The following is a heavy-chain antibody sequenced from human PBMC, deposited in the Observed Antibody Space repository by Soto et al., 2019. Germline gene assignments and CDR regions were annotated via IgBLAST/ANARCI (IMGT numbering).Heavy chain of an antibody. CDR2: ITGSGSII. D-gene: IGHD5-18*01. Sequence: GGSLRLSCVASGITFSSYSMNWVRQAPGRGPEWLAYITGSGSIIQYADSVKGRFTASRDNAQNSVYLQLSTLSDDDTAVYYCARHGPHGRIQEGYYYGMDVWGQGTTVTVSS. V-gene: IGHV3-48*02. J-gene: IGHJ6*02. CDR1: GITFSSYS. CDR3: ARHGPHGRIQEGYYYGMDV.